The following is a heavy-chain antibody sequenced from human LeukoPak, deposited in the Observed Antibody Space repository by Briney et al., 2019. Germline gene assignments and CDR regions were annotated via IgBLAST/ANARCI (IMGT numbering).Heavy chain of an antibody. Sequence: SETLSLTCSVSGDSISTSSYYWGWIRQPPGKGLEWIGTIYYSGSTYYNPSLKSRVTISVDTSKNQFSLKLTSVTAADTAVYYCARHTVTTLFDYWGQGTLVTVSS. V-gene: IGHV4-39*01. D-gene: IGHD4-17*01. CDR1: GDSISTSSYY. J-gene: IGHJ4*02. CDR3: ARHTVTTLFDY. CDR2: IYYSGST.